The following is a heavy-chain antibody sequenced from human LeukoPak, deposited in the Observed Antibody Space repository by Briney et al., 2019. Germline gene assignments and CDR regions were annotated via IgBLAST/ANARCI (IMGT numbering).Heavy chain of an antibody. CDR3: ARAPSGWSDYWYFDL. J-gene: IGHJ2*01. D-gene: IGHD6-19*01. Sequence: GRSLRLSCAASGFTFSSHGMHWVRQAPGKGLEWVSLIYSGGVTYYADSVKGRFIISRDNSKNTLFLQMNSLRAEDTAVYYCARAPSGWSDYWYFDLWGRGTLVTVSS. CDR2: IYSGGVT. CDR1: GFTFSSHG. V-gene: IGHV3-53*01.